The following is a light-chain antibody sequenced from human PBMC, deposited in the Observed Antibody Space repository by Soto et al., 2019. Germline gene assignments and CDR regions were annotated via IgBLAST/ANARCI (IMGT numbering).Light chain of an antibody. J-gene: IGKJ1*01. CDR3: QQDGNWQT. CDR1: QRVSSSY. V-gene: IGKV3-20*01. CDR2: GAS. Sequence: ESVLTQSPGTLSLSPGERATLSCRASQRVSSSYLAWYQQKPGQAPRLLIYGASSRATGIPDRFSGSGSGTDFTLTISRLEPEDFAVYYCQQDGNWQTFGQGTKVEI.